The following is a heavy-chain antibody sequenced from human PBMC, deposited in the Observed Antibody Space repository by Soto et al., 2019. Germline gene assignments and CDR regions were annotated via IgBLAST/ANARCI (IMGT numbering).Heavy chain of an antibody. D-gene: IGHD6-19*01. CDR2: IYYSGST. CDR1: GGSISSYY. Sequence: WETLSLTCTASGGSISSYYWSWIRQPPGKGLEWIGYIYYSGSTNYNPSLKSRVTISVDTSKNQFSLKLSPVTAADTAVYYCARDHAGSGWYDYWGQGTLVTVS. J-gene: IGHJ4*02. V-gene: IGHV4-59*01. CDR3: ARDHAGSGWYDY.